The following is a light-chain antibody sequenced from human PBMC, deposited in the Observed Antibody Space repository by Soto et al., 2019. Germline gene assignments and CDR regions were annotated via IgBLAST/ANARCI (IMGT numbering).Light chain of an antibody. V-gene: IGKV3-20*01. Sequence: EIVLTQSPGTLSLSPGERATLSCRASQSVNSRFLAWYQQKPGQTPRLLIYGASRRATGIPDRFSGSGSGTDFTLTISRLEPEDFAVYYCQQYGSSPPMYTFGQGTKLEIK. J-gene: IGKJ2*01. CDR3: QQYGSSPPMYT. CDR1: QSVNSRF. CDR2: GAS.